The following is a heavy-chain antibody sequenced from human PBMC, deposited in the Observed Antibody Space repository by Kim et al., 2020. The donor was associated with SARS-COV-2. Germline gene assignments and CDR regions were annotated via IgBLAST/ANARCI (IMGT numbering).Heavy chain of an antibody. J-gene: IGHJ1*01. Sequence: SVKGQFTISRDKAKNSLYLQMNSLRAEDTAVNYCARGGSYSSGWYGYFQHWGQGTLVTVSS. D-gene: IGHD6-19*01. V-gene: IGHV3-7*04. CDR3: ARGGSYSSGWYGYFQH.